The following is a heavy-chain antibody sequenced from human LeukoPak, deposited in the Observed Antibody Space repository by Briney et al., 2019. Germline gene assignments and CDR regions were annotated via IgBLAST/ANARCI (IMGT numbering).Heavy chain of an antibody. CDR3: ASERYYYDSSGYYFHFDY. J-gene: IGHJ4*02. CDR1: GSTFSTFW. Sequence: GGSLRLSCAASGSTFSTFWMSWVRQAPGKGLEWVANIKQDGSEKYYVDSVKGRFTISRDNAKNSLYLEMNSLRAEDTAVYYCASERYYYDSSGYYFHFDYWGQGTLVTVSS. V-gene: IGHV3-7*04. CDR2: IKQDGSEK. D-gene: IGHD3-22*01.